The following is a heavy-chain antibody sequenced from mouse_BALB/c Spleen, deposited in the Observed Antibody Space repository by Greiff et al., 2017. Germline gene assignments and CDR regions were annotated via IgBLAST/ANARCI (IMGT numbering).Heavy chain of an antibody. J-gene: IGHJ1*01. CDR2: ISSGGST. D-gene: IGHD2-14*01. CDR3: ARRDYRYDWYFDV. Sequence: EVKLVESGGGLVKPGGSLKLSCAASGFTFSSYAMSWVRQTPEKRLEWVASISSGGSTYYPDSVKGRFTISRDNARNILYLQMSSLRSEDTAMYYCARRDYRYDWYFDVWGAGTTVTVSS. V-gene: IGHV5-6-5*01. CDR1: GFTFSSYA.